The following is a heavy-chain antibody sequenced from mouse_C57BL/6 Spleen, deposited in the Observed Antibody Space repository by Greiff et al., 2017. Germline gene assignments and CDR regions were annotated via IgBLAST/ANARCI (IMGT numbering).Heavy chain of an antibody. Sequence: VQLQQPGAELVKPGASVKMSCKASGYTFTSYWITWVKQRPGQGLEWIGDIYPGSGSTNYNEKFKSKATLTVDTSSSTAYMQLSSLTSEDSAVYYCERFGTQSYYFDYWGQGTTLTVSS. CDR3: ERFGTQSYYFDY. CDR2: IYPGSGST. D-gene: IGHD1-1*01. J-gene: IGHJ2*01. V-gene: IGHV1-55*01. CDR1: GYTFTSYW.